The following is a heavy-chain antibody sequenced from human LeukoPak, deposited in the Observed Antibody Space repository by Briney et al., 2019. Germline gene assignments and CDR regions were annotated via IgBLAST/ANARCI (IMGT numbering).Heavy chain of an antibody. CDR2: INHSGFT. D-gene: IGHD3-16*01. J-gene: IGHJ5*02. V-gene: IGHV4-34*01. CDR3: ARGASLYDYVWGSSPTKAFDP. Sequence: PSETLSLTCAVYGGSFSGYYWSWIRQPPGKGLEWIGEINHSGFTNYNPSLQSRVTISLATSNNQFSLSLTSVTAADTAVYYCARGASLYDYVWGSSPTKAFDPWGQGTLVTVSS. CDR1: GGSFSGYY.